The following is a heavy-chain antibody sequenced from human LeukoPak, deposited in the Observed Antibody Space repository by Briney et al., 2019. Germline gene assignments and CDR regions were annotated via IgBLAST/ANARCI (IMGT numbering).Heavy chain of an antibody. V-gene: IGHV1-8*01. CDR2: MNPNSGNT. CDR1: GYTFTSYD. J-gene: IGHJ4*02. Sequence: GASVKVSCKASGYTFTSYDIDWVRQATGQGLEWMGWMNPNSGNTGYAQKLQGRVTMTTDTSTSTAYMELRSLRSDDTAVYYCARVPSGRPTYYFDYWGQGTLVTVSS. D-gene: IGHD6-19*01. CDR3: ARVPSGRPTYYFDY.